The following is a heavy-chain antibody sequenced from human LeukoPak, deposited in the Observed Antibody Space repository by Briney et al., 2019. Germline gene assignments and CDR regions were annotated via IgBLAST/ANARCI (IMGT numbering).Heavy chain of an antibody. J-gene: IGHJ3*02. CDR2: IYYSGGSP. CDR3: ARHGRPGYGGYENAFDI. Sequence: SETLSLTCTVSGGSISSSGYSWGWIRQPPGKGLEWIASIYYSGGSPYYNPSVTSRVTICVDTSKTQFSLKGSSVTAADTAVYYCARHGRPGYGGYENAFDIWGQGTMVTVSS. D-gene: IGHD5-12*01. V-gene: IGHV4-39*01. CDR1: GGSISSSGYS.